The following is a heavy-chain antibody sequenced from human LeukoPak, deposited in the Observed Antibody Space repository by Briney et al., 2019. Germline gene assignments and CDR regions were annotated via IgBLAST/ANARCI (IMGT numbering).Heavy chain of an antibody. CDR2: INPSSGST. V-gene: IGHV1-46*04. CDR1: GYTVTRYH. D-gene: IGHD4-23*01. CDR3: VRDYCGGHSNGPDY. Sequence: GASVKVSCKASGYTVTRYHMHWVRQAPGQGLEWMGIINPSSGSTRYAQKLQGRVTVTTDTSTSTVYMELSSLTSEDTAVYYCVRDYCGGHSNGPDYWGQGTVVTVSS. J-gene: IGHJ4*02.